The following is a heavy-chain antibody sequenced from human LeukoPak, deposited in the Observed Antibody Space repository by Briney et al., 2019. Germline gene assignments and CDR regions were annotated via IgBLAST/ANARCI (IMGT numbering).Heavy chain of an antibody. CDR1: GFTFDEYA. D-gene: IGHD6-19*01. J-gene: IGHJ6*03. V-gene: IGHV3-43D*03. Sequence: GESLRLSCAASGFTFDEYAMFWVRQAPGKGLEWVSLITWDGSSTYYAVSVKGRFTISRDNRKNSLYLQMNSLRADDTALYYCAKGPYSSGWAGKSHDFFYMDVWGRGTTVIVSS. CDR2: ITWDGSST. CDR3: AKGPYSSGWAGKSHDFFYMDV.